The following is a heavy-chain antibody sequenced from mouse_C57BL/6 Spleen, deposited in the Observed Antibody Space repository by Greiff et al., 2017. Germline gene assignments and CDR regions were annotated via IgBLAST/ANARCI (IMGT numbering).Heavy chain of an antibody. J-gene: IGHJ3*01. Sequence: EVQRVESGGGLVKPGGSLKLSCAASGFTFSDYGIHWVRPAPEKGLEWVAYISSGSSTIYYADTVKGRFTISRDKAKITLFLQMTGLRSEDTAMYYCAGDGSAWFAYWGQGTLVTVSA. CDR3: AGDGSAWFAY. CDR1: GFTFSDYG. V-gene: IGHV5-17*01. CDR2: ISSGSSTI. D-gene: IGHD2-3*01.